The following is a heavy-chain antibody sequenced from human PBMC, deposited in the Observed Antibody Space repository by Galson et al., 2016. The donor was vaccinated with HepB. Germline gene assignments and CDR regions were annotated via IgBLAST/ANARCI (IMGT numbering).Heavy chain of an antibody. D-gene: IGHD2-21*02. Sequence: SETLSLTCTVSRGFISNYYWSWIRQPPGKELEWIGYVFHSGSTNYNPSLKSRVTISLDTSKKQFSLKVKSVTAADTAVFYCAGGGGMTAAPPFDYWGQGILVTVSS. CDR1: RGFISNYY. V-gene: IGHV4-59*01. J-gene: IGHJ4*02. CDR3: AGGGGMTAAPPFDY. CDR2: VFHSGST.